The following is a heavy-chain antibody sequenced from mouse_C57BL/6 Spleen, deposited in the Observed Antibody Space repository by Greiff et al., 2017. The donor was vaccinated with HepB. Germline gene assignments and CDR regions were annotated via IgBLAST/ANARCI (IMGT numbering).Heavy chain of an antibody. V-gene: IGHV5-6*01. Sequence: EVHLVESGGDLVKPGGSLKLSCAASGFTFSSYGMSWVRQTPDKRLEWVATISSGGSYTYYPDSVKGRFTISRDNAKNTLYLQMSSLKSEDTAMYYCARHAGFPDYWGQGTTLTVSS. J-gene: IGHJ2*01. CDR3: ARHAGFPDY. CDR1: GFTFSSYG. CDR2: ISSGGSYT.